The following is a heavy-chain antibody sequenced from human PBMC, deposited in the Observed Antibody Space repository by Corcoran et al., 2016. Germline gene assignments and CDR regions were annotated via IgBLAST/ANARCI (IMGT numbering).Heavy chain of an antibody. CDR1: GFTFSSYG. CDR2: IWYDGSNK. J-gene: IGHJ6*02. CDR3: ARGPSKVRGVIITPRYYYYGMDV. V-gene: IGHV3-33*01. D-gene: IGHD3-10*01. Sequence: QVQLVESGGGVVQPGRSLRLSCAASGFTFSSYGMHWVRQAPGKGLEWVAVIWYDGSNKYYADSVKGRFTISRDNSKNTLYLQMNSLRAEDTAVYYCARGPSKVRGVIITPRYYYYGMDVWGQGTTVTVSS.